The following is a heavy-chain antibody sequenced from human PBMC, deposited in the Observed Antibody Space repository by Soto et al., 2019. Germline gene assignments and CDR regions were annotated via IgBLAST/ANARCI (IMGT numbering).Heavy chain of an antibody. CDR2: ISWDGTSA. Sequence: GGSLRLSCAASGFTFDDYTMHWVRQAPGKGLEWVSLISWDGTSAYYADSVQGRFTISRDNSKNSLYLQMNSLRTEDTALYYCAKARTRGWYGTYYYYYGMDVWGQGTTVTVSS. V-gene: IGHV3-43*01. CDR3: AKARTRGWYGTYYYYYGMDV. D-gene: IGHD6-19*01. J-gene: IGHJ6*02. CDR1: GFTFDDYT.